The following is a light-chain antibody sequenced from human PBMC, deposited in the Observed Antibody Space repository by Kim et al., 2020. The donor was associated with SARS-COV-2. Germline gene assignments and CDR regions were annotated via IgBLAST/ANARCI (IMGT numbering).Light chain of an antibody. J-gene: IGKJ1*01. V-gene: IGKV1-6*01. CDR3: LQYHNYPRT. Sequence: SASVGDRVIITCRPSQGMRDDLGWYQQKPGKAPKLLMYVASSPQSGVPSRFSGSGSGTDFTLTISSLQPEDFATYYCLQYHNYPRTFGQGTKLEI. CDR1: QGMRDD. CDR2: VAS.